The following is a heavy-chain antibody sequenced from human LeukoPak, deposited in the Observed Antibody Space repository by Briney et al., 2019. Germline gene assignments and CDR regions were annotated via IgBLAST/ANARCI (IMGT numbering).Heavy chain of an antibody. D-gene: IGHD6-19*01. CDR2: IDYSGST. V-gene: IGHV4-39*01. Sequence: SETLSLTCTVSGGSISSGSYYWGWIRQSPGKGLEWIGSIDYSGSTYYNPSLKSRVTISVDTSKNQFSLKLSPVTAADTAVYYCARPTYSSGWYTTFDYWGQGTLVTVSS. CDR1: GGSISSGSYY. J-gene: IGHJ4*02. CDR3: ARPTYSSGWYTTFDY.